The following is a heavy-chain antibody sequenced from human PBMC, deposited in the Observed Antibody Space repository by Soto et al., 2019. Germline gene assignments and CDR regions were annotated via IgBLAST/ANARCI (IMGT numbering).Heavy chain of an antibody. CDR2: ISGSGDTT. J-gene: IGHJ5*02. V-gene: IGHV3-23*01. CDR1: GFTLNNYA. CDR3: AKAAVVPAAMGYLTGDEKGLSWNWFDP. Sequence: GGSLRLSCAASGFTLNNYAMSWVRRAPGKGLEWVSAISGSGDTTYYADSVKGRFTISRDNSKNTLYLQMNSLRAEDTAVYYCAKAAVVPAAMGYLTGDEKGLSWNWFDPWGQGTLVTVSS. D-gene: IGHD2-2*01.